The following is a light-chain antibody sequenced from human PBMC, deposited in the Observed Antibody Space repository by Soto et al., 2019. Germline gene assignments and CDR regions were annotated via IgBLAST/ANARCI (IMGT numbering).Light chain of an antibody. CDR3: CSYAGSPYV. J-gene: IGLJ1*01. V-gene: IGLV2-11*01. CDR1: SSDVGAYDY. Sequence: ALTQPRSVSGSPGQSVAISCTGTSSDVGAYDYVSWYQQHPGKAPKLMIYDVTKRPSGVPDRFSGSKSGNTASLTISGLQPEDESDYYCCSYAGSPYVFGTGTKVTVL. CDR2: DVT.